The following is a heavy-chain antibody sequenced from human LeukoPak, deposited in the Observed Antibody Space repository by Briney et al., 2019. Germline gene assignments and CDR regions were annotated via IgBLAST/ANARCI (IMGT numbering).Heavy chain of an antibody. J-gene: IGHJ4*02. V-gene: IGHV4-4*07. CDR2: IHTSGST. CDR1: GASISSYY. CDR3: ARDQYYYDSSGYLTFDY. Sequence: SETLSLTCTVSGASISSYYWSWIRQPAGKGLEWIGRIHTSGSTNYNPSPKSRVTMSVDTSKNQFSLKLSSVTAADTAVYYCARDQYYYDSSGYLTFDYWGQGTLVTVSS. D-gene: IGHD3-22*01.